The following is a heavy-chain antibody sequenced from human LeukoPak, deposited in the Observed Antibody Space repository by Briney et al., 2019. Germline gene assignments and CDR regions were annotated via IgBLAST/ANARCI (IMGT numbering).Heavy chain of an antibody. D-gene: IGHD6-13*01. J-gene: IGHJ4*02. Sequence: GGSLRLSCAASGFTFSTYSMNWVRQAPGKGLEWVSSISSSSTYIYYADSVKGRFTISRDNAKNSLYLQMNSLRAEDTAVYFCARGPPGGTSWTSYFFDYWGQGTLVTVSS. V-gene: IGHV3-21*01. CDR1: GFTFSTYS. CDR2: ISSSSTYI. CDR3: ARGPPGGTSWTSYFFDY.